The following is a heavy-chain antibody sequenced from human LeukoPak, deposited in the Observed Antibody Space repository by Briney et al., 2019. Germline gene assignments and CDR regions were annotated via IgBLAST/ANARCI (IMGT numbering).Heavy chain of an antibody. V-gene: IGHV4-4*02. CDR2: VSYSGTT. D-gene: IGHD4-11*01. J-gene: IGHJ5*02. CDR1: GSSLSSAYW. CDR3: AKETDYSHPNWFDP. Sequence: SETLSLTCAVSGSSLSSAYWWSWVRQSPGMGLEWIGQVSYSGTTKYSASLKSRLFISVDRSKNQFSLEMNSMTAADTAVYFCAKETDYSHPNWFDPWGQGILVTVSS.